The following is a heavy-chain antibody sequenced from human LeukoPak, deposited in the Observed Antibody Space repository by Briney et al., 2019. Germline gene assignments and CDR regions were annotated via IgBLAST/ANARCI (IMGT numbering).Heavy chain of an antibody. CDR1: GFTFSSYS. V-gene: IGHV3-21*01. Sequence: GGSLRLSCAAYGFTFSSYSMNWVRQAPGKGLEWVSSISSSSSYIYYADSVKGRFTTSRDNAKNSLYLQMNSLRAEDTAVYYCARGGGPYYFDYWGQGTLVTVSS. CDR3: ARGGGPYYFDY. J-gene: IGHJ4*02. CDR2: ISSSSSYI. D-gene: IGHD4-23*01.